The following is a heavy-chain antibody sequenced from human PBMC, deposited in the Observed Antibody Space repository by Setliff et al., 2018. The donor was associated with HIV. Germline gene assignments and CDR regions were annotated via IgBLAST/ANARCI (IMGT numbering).Heavy chain of an antibody. D-gene: IGHD3-22*01. CDR2: GFHSGTT. J-gene: IGHJ5*02. Sequence: KTSETLSLTCTVSGGSISSSSYYWGWIRQSPGKGLEWIGSGFHSGTTYYNLSLKSRVTISVDTSKNQFSLKLRSVTAADTAIYYCARDMTYYYDTSGSLGWFDPWGQGTLVTVSS. V-gene: IGHV4-39*07. CDR3: ARDMTYYYDTSGSLGWFDP. CDR1: GGSISSSSYY.